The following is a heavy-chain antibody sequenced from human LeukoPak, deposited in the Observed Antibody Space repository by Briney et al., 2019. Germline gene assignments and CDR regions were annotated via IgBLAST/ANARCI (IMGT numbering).Heavy chain of an antibody. CDR2: ISYDGSNK. J-gene: IGHJ4*02. D-gene: IGHD1-26*01. Sequence: PGGSLRLSCAASGFTFSSYAMHWVRQAPGKGLEWVAVISYDGSNKYYADSVKGRFTISRDNSKNTLYLRMNSLRAEDTAVYYCARGGGSYYTFDYWGQGTLVTVSS. CDR3: ARGGGSYYTFDY. CDR1: GFTFSSYA. V-gene: IGHV3-30*04.